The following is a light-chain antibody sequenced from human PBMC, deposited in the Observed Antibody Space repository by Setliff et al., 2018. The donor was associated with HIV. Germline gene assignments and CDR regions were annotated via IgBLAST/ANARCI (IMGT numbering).Light chain of an antibody. CDR1: NSDVGGFNS. CDR2: EVS. Sequence: QSALAQPASVSGSPGQSLTISCTGTNSDVGGFNSVSWYQQNPGKAPKLMIYEVSNRPSGVSNRFSASKSGNTASLTISGLQAEDEADYFCSSYTSSNTLVFGTGTKGTVL. V-gene: IGLV2-14*01. CDR3: SSYTSSNTLV. J-gene: IGLJ1*01.